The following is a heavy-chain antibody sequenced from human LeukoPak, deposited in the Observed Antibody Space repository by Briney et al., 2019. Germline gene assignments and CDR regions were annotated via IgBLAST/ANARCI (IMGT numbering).Heavy chain of an antibody. CDR3: ARSGGGAVVVPAAILFGFDP. CDR2: IHHSGST. J-gene: IGHJ5*02. D-gene: IGHD2-2*02. V-gene: IGHV4-31*03. Sequence: SETLSLTCTVSGGSISSGNYYWSWIRQHPGKGLEWIGYIHHSGSTYYNPSLKSRVIISVDASKNQFSLKLSSVTAADTAVYYCARSGGGAVVVPAAILFGFDPWGQGTLVTVSS. CDR1: GGSISSGNYY.